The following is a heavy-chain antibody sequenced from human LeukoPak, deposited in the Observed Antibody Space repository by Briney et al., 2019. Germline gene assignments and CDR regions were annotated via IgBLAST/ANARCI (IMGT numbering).Heavy chain of an antibody. D-gene: IGHD3-22*01. V-gene: IGHV3-48*02. CDR2: ISSSSTTI. CDR1: GFTFSSYS. CDR3: ARDSYGNSGYYYVSDY. Sequence: PGGSLRLSCAASGFTFSSYSLSWVRRAPRKGRAWVSYISSSSTTIYYADSVKGRFTISRDNPKNSLYLQMNSLRDEDTAVYYCARDSYGNSGYYYVSDYWGQGTLVSVSS. J-gene: IGHJ4*02.